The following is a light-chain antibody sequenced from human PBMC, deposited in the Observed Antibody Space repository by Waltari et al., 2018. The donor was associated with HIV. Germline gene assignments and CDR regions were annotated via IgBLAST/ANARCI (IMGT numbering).Light chain of an antibody. CDR2: WAS. J-gene: IGKJ2*01. CDR3: QQYYSTPRT. V-gene: IGKV4-1*01. Sequence: DIVMTQSPDSLAVSLGERATINCKSRQSVLYSSNNKNYLAWYQQKPGQPPKLLIYWASTREAVVPDRFSGSGSGTDFTLTISSLQAEDVAVYYCQQYYSTPRTFGQGTKLEIK. CDR1: QSVLYSSNNKNY.